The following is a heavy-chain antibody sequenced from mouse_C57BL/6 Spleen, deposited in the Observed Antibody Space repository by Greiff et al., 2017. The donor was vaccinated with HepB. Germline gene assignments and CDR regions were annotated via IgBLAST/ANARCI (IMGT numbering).Heavy chain of an antibody. D-gene: IGHD1-1*01. CDR2: INPNNGGT. Sequence: VQLKESGPELVKPGASVKISCKASGYTFTDYYMNWVKQSHGKSLEWIGDINPNNGGTSYNQKFKGKATLTVDKSSSTAYMELRSLTSEDSAVYYCARGFYYYGSNPAWFAYWGQGTLVTVSA. CDR1: GYTFTDYY. V-gene: IGHV1-26*01. J-gene: IGHJ3*01. CDR3: ARGFYYYGSNPAWFAY.